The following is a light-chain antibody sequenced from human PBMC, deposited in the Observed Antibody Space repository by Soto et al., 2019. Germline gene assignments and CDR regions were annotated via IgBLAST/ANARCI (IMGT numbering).Light chain of an antibody. CDR1: QGISSY. CDR3: QQLNNYPRT. CDR2: VAS. V-gene: IGKV1-9*01. Sequence: DIQLTQSPSFLSASVGERVTITCRASQGISSYLAWYQQKPGKAPKLLIYVASTLQSGVPSRFSGSGSGTEFTLTISSLQPEDFATYYCQQLNNYPRTFGQGTKVEIK. J-gene: IGKJ1*01.